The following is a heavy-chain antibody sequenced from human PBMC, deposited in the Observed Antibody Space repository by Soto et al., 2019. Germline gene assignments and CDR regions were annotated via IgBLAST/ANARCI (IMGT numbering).Heavy chain of an antibody. CDR3: ARERLDRGGDCYELYYYYYSCMDG. Sequence: ASVKVFCKASGYTFTSYGISWVRQAPGQGLEWMGWISAYNGNTNYAQKLQGRVTMTTDTSTSTAYMELRSLRSDDTAVYYCARERLDRGGDCYELYYYYYSCMDGWGQGTTVTVS. CDR1: GYTFTSYG. J-gene: IGHJ6*02. D-gene: IGHD2-21*02. V-gene: IGHV1-18*01. CDR2: ISAYNGNT.